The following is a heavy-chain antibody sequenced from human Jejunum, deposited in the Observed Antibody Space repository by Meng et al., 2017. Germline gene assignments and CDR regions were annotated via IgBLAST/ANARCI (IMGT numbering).Heavy chain of an antibody. V-gene: IGHV6-1*01. CDR3: TTWYGEY. J-gene: IGHJ4*02. CDR1: GDSVSSNRAL. Sequence: QAQLQQSGPGLVKPSQTLSLTCAISGDSVSSNRALWHWVRQSPSRGLEWLGQTYYRSEWQNHYGVSVKSRITINADTSRNQFSLNLNSVTPEDTAVYYCTTWYGEYWGQGTLVTVSS. CDR2: TYYRSEWQN. D-gene: IGHD3-10*01.